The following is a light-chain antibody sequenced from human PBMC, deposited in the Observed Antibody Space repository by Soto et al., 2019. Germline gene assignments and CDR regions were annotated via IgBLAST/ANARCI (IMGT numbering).Light chain of an antibody. CDR2: AAS. CDR1: QSISGK. Sequence: DIQVTQSPSSLSASVGYTVTITCRTSQSISGKLSWYQQIPGKAPKLLIYAASRLQSGVPSRFSASGSGTEFTLTISRLHPDDFASYYCQQSYSRVTFGQGTKVDIK. J-gene: IGKJ1*01. CDR3: QQSYSRVT. V-gene: IGKV1-39*01.